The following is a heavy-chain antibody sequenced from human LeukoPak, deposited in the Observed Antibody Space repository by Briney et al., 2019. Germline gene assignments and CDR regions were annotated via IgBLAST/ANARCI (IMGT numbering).Heavy chain of an antibody. J-gene: IGHJ4*02. Sequence: SETLSLTCAVYGGSFSGYYWSWIRQPPGKGLEWIGEINHSGSTNYNPSLTSRVTISVDTSKNQFSLKLSSVTAADTAVYYCARGGDILTGYYLLYYFDYWGQGTLVTVSS. D-gene: IGHD3-9*01. CDR3: ARGGDILTGYYLLYYFDY. CDR2: INHSGST. CDR1: GGSFSGYY. V-gene: IGHV4-34*01.